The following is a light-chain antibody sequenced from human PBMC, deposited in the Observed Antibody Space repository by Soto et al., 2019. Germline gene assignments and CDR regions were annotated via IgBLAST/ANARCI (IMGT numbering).Light chain of an antibody. CDR3: CLYIGATTYG. CDR2: DGH. V-gene: IGLV2-23*01. Sequence: QSVLAQPASVSGSPGQSITISCTGTSGFVGSFSLVSWYQQHPGKARIVMISDGHRRPSGLPDCFSGSTSVNSASLTISGLQADDEADYYCCLYIGATTYGFGTGTKVTVL. J-gene: IGLJ1*01. CDR1: SGFVGSFSL.